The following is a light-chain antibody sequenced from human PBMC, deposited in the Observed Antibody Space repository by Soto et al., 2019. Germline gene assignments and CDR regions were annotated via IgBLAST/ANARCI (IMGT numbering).Light chain of an antibody. V-gene: IGKV3-20*01. CDR1: QSVSSN. Sequence: IVRTQKPSTLSVSPGERASVACRASQSVSSNLAWYQQKPGQAPRLLIYGASNRATGIPDRFSGSGSGTDFTLTISRLEPEDFAVYYCQQYGSSGTFGQGTNVDI. J-gene: IGKJ1*01. CDR2: GAS. CDR3: QQYGSSGT.